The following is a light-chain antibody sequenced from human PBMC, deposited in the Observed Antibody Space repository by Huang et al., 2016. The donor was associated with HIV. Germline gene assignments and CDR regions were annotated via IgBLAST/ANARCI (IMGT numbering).Light chain of an antibody. J-gene: IGKJ3*01. V-gene: IGKV1-39*01. CDR1: QSISNY. Sequence: DIQMTQSPSSLSASVGDRVTITCRASQSISNYLNWYQQKPGKAPKLLIYAASSLQSGGPSRFSGSGSGTDFTLTISSLQPEDFATYYCLQSYSTPLFGPGTKVDMK. CDR2: AAS. CDR3: LQSYSTPL.